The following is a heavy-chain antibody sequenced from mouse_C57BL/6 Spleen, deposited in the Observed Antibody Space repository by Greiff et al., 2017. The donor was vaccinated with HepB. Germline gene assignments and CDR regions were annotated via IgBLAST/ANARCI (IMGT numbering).Heavy chain of an antibody. CDR2: INPNNGGT. CDR3: SAFYYGSSYQSWYFDV. V-gene: IGHV1-26*01. Sequence: VQLQQSGPELVKPGASVKISCKASGYTFTDYYMNWVKQSHGKSLEWIGDINPNNGGTSYNQKFKGKATLTVDKSSSTAYMELRSLTSEDSAVYYCSAFYYGSSYQSWYFDVWGTGTTVTVSS. CDR1: GYTFTDYY. D-gene: IGHD1-1*01. J-gene: IGHJ1*03.